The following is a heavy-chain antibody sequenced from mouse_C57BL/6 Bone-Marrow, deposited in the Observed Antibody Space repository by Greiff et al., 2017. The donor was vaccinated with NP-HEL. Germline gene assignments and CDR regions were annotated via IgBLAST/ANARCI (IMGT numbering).Heavy chain of an antibody. J-gene: IGHJ3*01. CDR3: ARRDYEYVWLGY. D-gene: IGHD2-4*01. CDR1: GFTFSDYG. Sequence: EVKLMESGGGLVQPGGSLKLSCAASGFTFSDYGMAWVRQAPRKGPEWVAFISNLAYSIYYAANVTGRFSISRENAKNTLYLEMGNMRSEDTAMYYFARRDYEYVWLGYWGQGTLVTVSA. V-gene: IGHV5-15*01. CDR2: ISNLAYSI.